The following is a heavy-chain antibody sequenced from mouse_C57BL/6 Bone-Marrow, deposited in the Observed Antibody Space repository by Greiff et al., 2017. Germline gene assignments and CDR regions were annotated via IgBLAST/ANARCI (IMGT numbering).Heavy chain of an antibody. CDR2: ISNGGGST. J-gene: IGHJ2*01. CDR3: ARCYYGGSNYFDY. CDR1: GFTFSDYY. Sequence: EVQVVESGGGLVQPGGSLKLSCAASGFTFSDYYMYWVRQTPEKRLEWVAYISNGGGSTYYPDTVKGRFTISRDNAKNTLYLQMSRLKSEDTAMYYCARCYYGGSNYFDYWGQGTTLTVTS. V-gene: IGHV5-12*01. D-gene: IGHD1-1*01.